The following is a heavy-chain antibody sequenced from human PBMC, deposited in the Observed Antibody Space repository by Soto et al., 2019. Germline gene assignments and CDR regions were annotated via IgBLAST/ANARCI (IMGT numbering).Heavy chain of an antibody. Sequence: EVQLVESGGGLVKPGGSLRLSCAASGFTFSSYSMNWVRQAPGKGLEWVSSISSSSSYIYYADSVKGRFTISSDNAENTPHPVTNSLRAEDASVYYCARRGGARRARLTDYWGQGTLVTVSS. V-gene: IGHV3-21*01. CDR1: GFTFSSYS. D-gene: IGHD3-16*01. CDR2: ISSSSSYI. CDR3: ARRGGARRARLTDY. J-gene: IGHJ4*02.